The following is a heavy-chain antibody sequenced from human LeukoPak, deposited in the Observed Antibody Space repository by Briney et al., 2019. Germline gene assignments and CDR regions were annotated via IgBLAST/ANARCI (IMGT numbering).Heavy chain of an antibody. CDR3: ARDSGFSGTQRGEY. Sequence: PGRSLRLSCAASGFTFNNYAMHWVRQAPGKGLEWVAGISYDGSNKYYADSVKGRFTISRDNSKNTLYLQMNSLRSEDTAVYFCARDSGFSGTQRGEYWGHRTLVPVSS. CDR1: GFTFNNYA. J-gene: IGHJ4*01. CDR2: ISYDGSNK. V-gene: IGHV3-30*04. D-gene: IGHD3/OR15-3a*01.